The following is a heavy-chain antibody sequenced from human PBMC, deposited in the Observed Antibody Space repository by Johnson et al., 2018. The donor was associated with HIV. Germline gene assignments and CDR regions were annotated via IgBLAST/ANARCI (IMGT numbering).Heavy chain of an antibody. D-gene: IGHD3-16*01. Sequence: VQLVESGGGVVQPGRSLRLSCAASGFTFSSYAMHWVRQAPGKGLEWVAVISYDGSNKYYADSVKGRFTISRDNSKNTLYLQMNSLRAEYTAVYYCAKGGANDAFADWGQGTMVTVSS. V-gene: IGHV3-30*04. CDR2: ISYDGSNK. CDR3: AKGGANDAFAD. CDR1: GFTFSSYA. J-gene: IGHJ3*01.